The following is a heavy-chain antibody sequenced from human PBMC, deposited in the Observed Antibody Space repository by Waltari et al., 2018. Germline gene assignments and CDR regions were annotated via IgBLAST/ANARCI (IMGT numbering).Heavy chain of an antibody. V-gene: IGHV3-53*01. CDR1: GFTVSSNY. D-gene: IGHD3-10*01. J-gene: IGHJ6*02. Sequence: EVQLVESGGGLIQPGGSLRLSCAASGFTVSSNYMSWVRQAPGKGLEWVSVIYSGGSTDESDSVKGRFTNSRDNSKNTLYLQMNSRRAEDTAVYYCAREVVRGVITFYYYGMDVWGQGTTVTVSS. CDR2: IYSGGST. CDR3: AREVVRGVITFYYYGMDV.